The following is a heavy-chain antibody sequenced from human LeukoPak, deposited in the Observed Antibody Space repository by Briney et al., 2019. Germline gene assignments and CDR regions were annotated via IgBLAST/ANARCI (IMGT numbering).Heavy chain of an antibody. V-gene: IGHV4-59*01. J-gene: IGHJ4*02. D-gene: IGHD3-10*01. CDR3: ARSLRSSRITMVRENYYFDY. CDR1: GGSISSYY. CDR2: IYYSGST. Sequence: SETLSLTCTVSGGSISSYYWSWIRQPPGKGLEWIGDIYYSGSTNYNPSLKSRVTISVDTSKNQFSLKLSSVTAADTAVYYCARSLRSSRITMVRENYYFDYWGQGTLVTVSS.